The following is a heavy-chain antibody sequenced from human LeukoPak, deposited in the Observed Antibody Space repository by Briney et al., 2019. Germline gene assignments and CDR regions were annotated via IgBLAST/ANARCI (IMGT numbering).Heavy chain of an antibody. Sequence: GGSLRLSCVASGFTLTTYEMIWVRKAPGKGLEWVSYITSSSSNKYYADSVEGRFTISRDNAKNSLYLQMNSLRAEDTAVYYCATDCSSSSCLQSDHWGQGTLVTVSS. J-gene: IGHJ4*02. CDR2: ITSSSSNK. CDR1: GFTLTTYE. CDR3: ATDCSSSSCLQSDH. D-gene: IGHD2-2*01. V-gene: IGHV3-48*03.